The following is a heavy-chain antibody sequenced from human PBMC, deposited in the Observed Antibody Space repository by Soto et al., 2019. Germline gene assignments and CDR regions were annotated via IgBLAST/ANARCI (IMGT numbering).Heavy chain of an antibody. V-gene: IGHV4-34*01. D-gene: IGHD1-1*01. CDR3: ARTKGYRIYYYGMDV. CDR1: GGSFSGYY. J-gene: IGHJ6*02. CDR2: INHSGST. Sequence: SETLSLTCAVYGGSFSGYYWSWIRQPPGKGLEWIGEINHSGSTNYNPSLKSRVTISVDTSKNQFSLKLSSVTAADTAVYYCARTKGYRIYYYGMDVWGQGTTATVSS.